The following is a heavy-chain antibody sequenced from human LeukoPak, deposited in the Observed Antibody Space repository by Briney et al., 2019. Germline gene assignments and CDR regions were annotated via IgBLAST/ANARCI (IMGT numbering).Heavy chain of an antibody. CDR2: IIPIFATA. V-gene: IGHV1-69*13. CDR3: ARGPITTRSHFDY. D-gene: IGHD3-22*01. Sequence: ASVKVSCKTSGGTFSSYAISWVRQAPGQGLEWMGGIIPIFATANYAQKFQGRVTITADESTSTAYMELSSLRSEDTAVYYCARGPITTRSHFDYWGQGTLVTVSS. J-gene: IGHJ4*02. CDR1: GGTFSSYA.